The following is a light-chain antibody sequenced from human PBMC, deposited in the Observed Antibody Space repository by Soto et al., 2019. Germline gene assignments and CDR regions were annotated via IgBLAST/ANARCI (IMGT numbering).Light chain of an antibody. V-gene: IGKV3-15*01. CDR2: GAS. Sequence: EIVMTQSPATLSASPGERATLSCRASQSVSSNLAWYQQKPGQAPRLRIYGASPRATGIPARFSGSGSGTEFTLTISSLQSEDFAVYYCQQYNTWPPVTFGKGTMVDIK. J-gene: IGKJ1*01. CDR1: QSVSSN. CDR3: QQYNTWPPVT.